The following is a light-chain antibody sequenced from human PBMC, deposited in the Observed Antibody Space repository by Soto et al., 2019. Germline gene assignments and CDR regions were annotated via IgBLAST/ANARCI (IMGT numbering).Light chain of an antibody. Sequence: QSALTQPASVSGSPGQSSTISCTGTSSDVGGYNYVSWYQQHPGKAPELMIYDVSNRPSGVSNRFSGSKSGNTASLTISGLQAEDEADYYCSSYTSSSTPVVVGGGTQLTVL. J-gene: IGLJ2*01. CDR3: SSYTSSSTPVV. CDR1: SSDVGGYNY. V-gene: IGLV2-14*01. CDR2: DVS.